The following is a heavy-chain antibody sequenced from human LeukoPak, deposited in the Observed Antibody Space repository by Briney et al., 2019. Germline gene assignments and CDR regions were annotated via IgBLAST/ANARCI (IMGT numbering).Heavy chain of an antibody. D-gene: IGHD3-22*01. CDR1: GFTFSSYG. V-gene: IGHV3-23*01. Sequence: GGSLRLSCAASGFTFSSYGMSWVRQAPGKGLEWVSAISAGGGRTFYADSVKGRFTISRDNSKNTLYLQMNSLKAEDTAIYYCAKDPTDFDSSGQTYFDYWGQGTLVTVSS. CDR3: AKDPTDFDSSGQTYFDY. J-gene: IGHJ4*02. CDR2: ISAGGGRT.